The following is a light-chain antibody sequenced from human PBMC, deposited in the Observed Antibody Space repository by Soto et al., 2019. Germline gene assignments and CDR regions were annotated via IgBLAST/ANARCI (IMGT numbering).Light chain of an antibody. V-gene: IGKV1-5*03. CDR1: QSISSW. Sequence: DIQMTQSPSTLSASVGDRVTITCRASQSISSWLAWYQQKPGKAPKRLIYKATSLESGVPSRFSGSGSGTEFSLTISSLQPDDFATYYCQQYNTFWTFGQRTKVEIK. J-gene: IGKJ1*01. CDR3: QQYNTFWT. CDR2: KAT.